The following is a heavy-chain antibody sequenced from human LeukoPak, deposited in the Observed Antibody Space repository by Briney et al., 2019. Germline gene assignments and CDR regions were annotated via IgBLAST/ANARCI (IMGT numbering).Heavy chain of an antibody. CDR1: GFTFSNFA. CDR2: ISYDGNNK. J-gene: IGHJ4*02. V-gene: IGHV3-30-3*01. CDR3: ARNKGWELPAELDS. D-gene: IGHD2-15*01. Sequence: GRSLRLSCAASGFTFSNFAMHWVRQAPGKGLEWVAIISYDGNNKYYADSVKGRFTISRDNSKNTLYLQMNSLRAEDTAVYYCARNKGWELPAELDSWGQGTLVTVSS.